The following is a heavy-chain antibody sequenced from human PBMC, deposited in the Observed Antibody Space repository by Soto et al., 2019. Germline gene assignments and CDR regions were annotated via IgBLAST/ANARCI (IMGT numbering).Heavy chain of an antibody. J-gene: IGHJ2*01. CDR3: ARGMLSCRWSFDL. Sequence: QLQLQESGPGLVKPSGTLSLTCAVSGGSISSSDWWTWVRQPPGKGLEWIGEIHHSGSTNYNPSLKSRVAMSVDKTHNQFSLSLTSVAAADTAVYYCARGMLSCRWSFDLWGRGTLATVSS. CDR2: IHHSGST. V-gene: IGHV4-4*02. D-gene: IGHD2-8*01. CDR1: GGSISSSDW.